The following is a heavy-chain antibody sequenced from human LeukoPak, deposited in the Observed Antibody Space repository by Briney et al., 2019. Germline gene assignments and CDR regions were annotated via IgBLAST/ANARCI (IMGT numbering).Heavy chain of an antibody. CDR2: IYYSGST. V-gene: IGHV4-59*12. D-gene: IGHD4-17*01. Sequence: PSETLSLTCTVSGGSISGYYWSWIRQPPGKGLECIGYIYYSGSTNYNPSLKSRVTISVDTSRNQFFLKLTSVTAADTAVYYCARDLNDYGDRYWYFDLWGRGTLVTVSS. CDR1: GGSISGYY. CDR3: ARDLNDYGDRYWYFDL. J-gene: IGHJ2*01.